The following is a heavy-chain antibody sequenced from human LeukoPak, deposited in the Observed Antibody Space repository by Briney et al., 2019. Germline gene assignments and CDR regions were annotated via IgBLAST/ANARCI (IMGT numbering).Heavy chain of an antibody. D-gene: IGHD6-13*01. CDR2: ISSSGSTI. J-gene: IGHJ4*02. Sequence: PGGSLRLSCAASGFTFSDYYMGWIRQAPGKGLEWVSYISSSGSTIYYADSVKGRFTISRDNAKNSLYLQMNSLRAEDTAVYYCAPIAAAATTQDYWGQGTLVTVSS. CDR3: APIAAAATTQDY. CDR1: GFTFSDYY. V-gene: IGHV3-11*01.